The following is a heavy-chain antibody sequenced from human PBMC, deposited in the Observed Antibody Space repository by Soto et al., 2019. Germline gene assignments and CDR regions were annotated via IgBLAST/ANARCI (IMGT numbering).Heavy chain of an antibody. CDR2: IYPGDSDT. D-gene: IGHD6-13*01. CDR1: GYSFTSYW. V-gene: IGHV5-51*01. J-gene: IGHJ3*02. Sequence: GESLTISCKGSGYSFTSYWIGWVRQMPGKGLEWMGIIYPGDSDTRYSPSFQGQVTISADKSISTAYLQWSSLKASDTAMYYCARPRIAAGIVAWFDIWGQGTMVTVSS. CDR3: ARPRIAAGIVAWFDI.